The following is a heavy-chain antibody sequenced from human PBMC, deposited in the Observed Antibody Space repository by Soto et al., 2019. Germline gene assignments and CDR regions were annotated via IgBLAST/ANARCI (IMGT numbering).Heavy chain of an antibody. CDR2: IIPSYDRT. V-gene: IGHV1-69*04. CDR3: ARDPSNDYGGDTFDY. D-gene: IGHD4-17*01. CDR1: GGTFSSYA. J-gene: IGHJ4*02. Sequence: ASVKVSCKASGGTFSSYAIHWVRQAPGQGLEWLGKIIPSYDRTNYAQKFQGRVTVTADTYTTTAYMELSSLRSDDTAVYYCARDPSNDYGGDTFDYWGQGTLVTVSS.